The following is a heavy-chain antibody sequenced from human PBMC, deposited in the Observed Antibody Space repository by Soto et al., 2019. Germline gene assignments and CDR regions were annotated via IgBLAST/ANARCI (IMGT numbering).Heavy chain of an antibody. CDR2: IIPIFGTA. J-gene: IGHJ6*02. Sequence: QVQLVQSGAEVKKPGSSVKVSCKASGGTFSSYAISWVRQAPGQGLEWMGGIIPIFGTANYAQKFQGRVRITADESTSTAYMELSSQRSEDTAVYYCARGPLGYSYGVHRDMDVWGQGTTVTVSS. CDR3: ARGPLGYSYGVHRDMDV. CDR1: GGTFSSYA. V-gene: IGHV1-69*12. D-gene: IGHD5-18*01.